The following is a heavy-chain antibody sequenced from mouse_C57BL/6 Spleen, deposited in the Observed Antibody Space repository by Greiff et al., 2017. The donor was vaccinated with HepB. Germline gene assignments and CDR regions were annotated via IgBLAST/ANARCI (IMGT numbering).Heavy chain of an antibody. CDR3: ARKGYDVSSYWYFDV. CDR2: IDPSDSYT. V-gene: IGHV1-69*01. Sequence: QVQLQQPGAELVMPGASVKLSCKASGYTFTSYWMHWVKQRPGQGLEWIGEIDPSDSYTNYNQKFKGKSTLTVDKSSSTAYMQLSSLTSEDSAVYYCARKGYDVSSYWYFDVWGTGTTVTVSS. D-gene: IGHD2-2*01. CDR1: GYTFTSYW. J-gene: IGHJ1*03.